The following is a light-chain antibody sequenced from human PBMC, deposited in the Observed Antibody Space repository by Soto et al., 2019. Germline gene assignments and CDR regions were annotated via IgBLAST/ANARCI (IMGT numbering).Light chain of an antibody. CDR2: EVN. V-gene: IGLV2-8*01. Sequence: QSVLTQPPSASGSPGQSVTISCTGTSSDVGAYNYVSWYQQHPGKAPKLMIYEVNKRPSGVPDRFSGSKSGNTASLTVSGLQAEDEADYFCSSYAGNNNLVFGGGTKLTVL. CDR1: SSDVGAYNY. CDR3: SSYAGNNNLV. J-gene: IGLJ2*01.